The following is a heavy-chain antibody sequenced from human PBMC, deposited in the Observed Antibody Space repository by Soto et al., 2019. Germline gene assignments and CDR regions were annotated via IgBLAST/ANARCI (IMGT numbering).Heavy chain of an antibody. D-gene: IGHD4-17*01. CDR2: IYYSGST. V-gene: IGHV4-4*07. CDR1: GGSISSYY. CDR3: ARESTNWFDP. Sequence: PSETLSLTCTVSGGSISSYYWSWIRQPAGKGLEWIGRIYYSGSTYYNPSLKSRVTISVDTSKNQFSLKLSSVTAADTAVYYCARESTNWFDPWGQGTLVTVSS. J-gene: IGHJ5*02.